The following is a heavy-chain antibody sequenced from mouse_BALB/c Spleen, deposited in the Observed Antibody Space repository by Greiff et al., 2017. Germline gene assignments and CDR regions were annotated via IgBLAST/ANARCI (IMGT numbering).Heavy chain of an antibody. CDR2: ISYSGST. CDR3: ARYGNYEGTSYWYFDV. CDR1: GYSITSDYA. Sequence: EVKLQESGPGLVKPSQSLSLTCTVTGYSITSDYAWNWIRQFPGNKLEWMGYISYSGSTSYNPSLKSRISITRDTSKNQFFLQLNSVTTEDTATYYCARYGNYEGTSYWYFDVWGAGTTVTVSS. J-gene: IGHJ1*01. D-gene: IGHD2-10*02. V-gene: IGHV3-2*02.